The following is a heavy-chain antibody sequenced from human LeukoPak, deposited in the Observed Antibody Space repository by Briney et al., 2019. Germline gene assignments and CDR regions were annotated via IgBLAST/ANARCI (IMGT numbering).Heavy chain of an antibody. CDR3: ARPTTVVTSHFDY. D-gene: IGHD4-23*01. V-gene: IGHV5-51*01. CDR1: VSFFTSYW. J-gene: IGHJ4*02. Sequence: PGASLQICCEGSVSFFTSYWIGCGRQLPGKGLEWMEIIYPGDSDTRYSPSFQGQVTISADKSISTAYLQWSRLKASDTAMYYCARPTTVVTSHFDYWGQGTLVTVSS. CDR2: IYPGDSDT.